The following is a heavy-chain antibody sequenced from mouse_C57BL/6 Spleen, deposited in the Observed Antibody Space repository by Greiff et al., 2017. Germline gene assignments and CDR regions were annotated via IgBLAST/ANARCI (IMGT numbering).Heavy chain of an antibody. CDR1: GFTFTDYY. CDR2: IRNKANGYTT. D-gene: IGHD1-1*01. CDR3: ARYFTTVGFDV. Sequence: EVKLMESGGGLVQPGGSLSLSCAASGFTFTDYYMSWVRQPPGKALEWLGFIRNKANGYTTEYSASVKGRFTISRDNSQSILYLQMNALRAEDSATYYCARYFTTVGFDVWGTGTTVTVSS. J-gene: IGHJ1*03. V-gene: IGHV7-3*01.